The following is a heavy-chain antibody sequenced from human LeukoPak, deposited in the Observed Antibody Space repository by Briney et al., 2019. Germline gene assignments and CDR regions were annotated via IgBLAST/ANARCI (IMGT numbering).Heavy chain of an antibody. Sequence: GGSLRLSCAASGFTFSSYSMSWVRQAPGKGLEWVSGISGSGGSTDYADSVKGRFTISRDNSKNTLYLQMNSLRAEDTAVYYCAKDRPNYYGSNGHYYKLNGDCWGQGTLVTVSS. J-gene: IGHJ4*02. CDR2: ISGSGGST. D-gene: IGHD3-22*01. CDR3: AKDRPNYYGSNGHYYKLNGDC. CDR1: GFTFSSYS. V-gene: IGHV3-23*01.